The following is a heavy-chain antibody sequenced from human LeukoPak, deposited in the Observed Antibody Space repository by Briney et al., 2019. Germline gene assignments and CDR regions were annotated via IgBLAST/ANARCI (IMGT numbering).Heavy chain of an antibody. Sequence: PSETLSLTCTVSGGSISSYFWSWIRQSPGKGLEWIAYIHYSGSTKYNPSLKSRVIIAVDTSENQFSLRLSSVTAADTAVYYCASLVYGDYVDYWGQGTLVTVSS. CDR3: ASLVYGDYVDY. CDR1: GGSISSYF. CDR2: IHYSGST. J-gene: IGHJ4*02. V-gene: IGHV4-59*08. D-gene: IGHD4-17*01.